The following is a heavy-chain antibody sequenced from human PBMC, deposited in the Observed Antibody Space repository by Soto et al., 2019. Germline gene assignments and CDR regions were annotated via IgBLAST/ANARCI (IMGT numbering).Heavy chain of an antibody. J-gene: IGHJ4*02. CDR2: INPSGGST. CDR3: ARATEVVAAPLDH. D-gene: IGHD2-15*01. Sequence: QVQLVQSGAEVKKPGASVKVSCKASGYTFTSYYMHWVRQAPGQGLEWMGIINPSGGSTSYAQKFHGRVTMTRDTSTSTVYMELSSLRSEDTAVYYCARATEVVAAPLDHWGQGTLVTVSS. CDR1: GYTFTSYY. V-gene: IGHV1-46*01.